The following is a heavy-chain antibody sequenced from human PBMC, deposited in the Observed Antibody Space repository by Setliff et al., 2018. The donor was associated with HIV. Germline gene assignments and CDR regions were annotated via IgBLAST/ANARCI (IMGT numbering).Heavy chain of an antibody. CDR2: IIPIVDKT. CDR1: GGSFSSYG. D-gene: IGHD6-19*01. V-gene: IGHV1-69*10. CDR3: ARDGLLLAGIRFDY. Sequence: GASVKVSCKASGGSFSSYGLSWVRQAPGQGLEWMGGIIPIVDKTNYAQKFQGRVAITADKSTITAYMELSSLRSEDTAVYYCARDGLLLAGIRFDYWGQGTLVTVSS. J-gene: IGHJ4*02.